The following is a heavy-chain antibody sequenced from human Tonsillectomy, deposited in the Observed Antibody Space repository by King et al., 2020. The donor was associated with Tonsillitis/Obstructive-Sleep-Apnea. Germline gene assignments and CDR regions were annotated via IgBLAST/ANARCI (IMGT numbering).Heavy chain of an antibody. Sequence: VQLVESGGGLVQPGGSLRLSCAASGFTFSSYAMSWVRQAPGKGLEWVSAISGSDGRTYYADSVKGRFTISRDNSKNMLSVQMNSLRVEDTAVYYCAKEEVGPTAGYYFGHWGQGTLVTVAS. V-gene: IGHV3-23*04. D-gene: IGHD1-26*01. CDR3: AKEEVGPTAGYYFGH. CDR1: GFTFSSYA. CDR2: ISGSDGRT. J-gene: IGHJ4*02.